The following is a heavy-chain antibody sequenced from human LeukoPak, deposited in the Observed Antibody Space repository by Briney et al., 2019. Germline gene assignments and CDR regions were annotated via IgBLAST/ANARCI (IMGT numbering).Heavy chain of an antibody. CDR1: GYTFTSYG. J-gene: IGHJ4*02. Sequence: GASVKVSCKASGYTFTSYGISWVRQAPGQGLEWMGWISAYNGNTNYAQKLQGRVTMTTDTSTSTAYMELRSLRSDDTAVYYCARDFSGYDFWSGYSGVDYWGQGTLVTVSS. CDR3: ARDFSGYDFWSGYSGVDY. D-gene: IGHD3-3*01. V-gene: IGHV1-18*01. CDR2: ISAYNGNT.